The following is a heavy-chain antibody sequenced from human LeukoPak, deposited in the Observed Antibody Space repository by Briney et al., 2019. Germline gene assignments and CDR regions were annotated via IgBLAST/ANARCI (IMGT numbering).Heavy chain of an antibody. CDR3: ARGVPYASWSGPHYPDY. CDR1: GFTFSSYW. Sequence: GGSLRLSCAASGFTFSSYWMSWVRQAPGKGLEWVANIKQDGSQKYYVDSVKGRFSISRDNAKNSLYLQMNSLRAEDTAVYYCARGVPYASWSGPHYPDYWGQGTLVTVSS. CDR2: IKQDGSQK. V-gene: IGHV3-7*01. D-gene: IGHD3-3*01. J-gene: IGHJ4*02.